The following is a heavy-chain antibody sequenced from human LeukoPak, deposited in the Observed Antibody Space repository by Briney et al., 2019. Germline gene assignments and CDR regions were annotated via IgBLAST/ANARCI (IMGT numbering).Heavy chain of an antibody. CDR2: IGYTGDT. J-gene: IGHJ4*02. CDR1: GGSISSGAYY. Sequence: SQTLSLTCTVSGGSISSGAYYWSWVRQLPEKGLDWIGYIGYTGDTYYNPSLRSRATISKDTSKTQFSLKLSSVTAADTAVYYCARGGLSSGWVYYFDYWGQGTLVTVSS. D-gene: IGHD6-19*01. CDR3: ARGGLSSGWVYYFDY. V-gene: IGHV4-31*03.